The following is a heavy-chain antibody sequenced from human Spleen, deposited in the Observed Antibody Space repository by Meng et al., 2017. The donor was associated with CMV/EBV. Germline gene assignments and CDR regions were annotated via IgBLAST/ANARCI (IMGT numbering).Heavy chain of an antibody. V-gene: IGHV4-34*01. D-gene: IGHD2-2*02. Sequence: RQFPGPALDWVGESHHTGSPTSNPSLKSRVTTSVDASQSQFSLGLPSVTAADTAVYYCARGTYTYTSDKYYNVAPTHNWFDPWGHGTLVTVSS. CDR2: SHHTGSP. J-gene: IGHJ5*02. CDR3: ARGTYTYTSDKYYNVAPTHNWFDP.